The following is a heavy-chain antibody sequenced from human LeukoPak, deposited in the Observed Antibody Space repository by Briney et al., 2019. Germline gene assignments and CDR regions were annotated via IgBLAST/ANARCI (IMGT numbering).Heavy chain of an antibody. CDR1: GGSISSYY. V-gene: IGHV4-4*09. CDR2: IYTSGST. J-gene: IGHJ5*02. D-gene: IGHD2-15*01. Sequence: SETLSLTCTASGGSISSYYWSWIRQPPGKGLEWIGYIYTSGSTNYNPSLKSRVTISVDTSKNQFSLKLSSVTAADTAVYYCARGVVVAATRHWFDPWGQGTLVTVSS. CDR3: ARGVVVAATRHWFDP.